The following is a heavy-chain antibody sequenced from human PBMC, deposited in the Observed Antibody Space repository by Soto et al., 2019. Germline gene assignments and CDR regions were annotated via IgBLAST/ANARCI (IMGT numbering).Heavy chain of an antibody. J-gene: IGHJ1*01. CDR2: TYYTADT. D-gene: IGHD1-1*01. Sequence: ENLSLTYTVSGVSIRSYFWSWIRQPPGKGLEWIGYTYYTADTKYSPSLESRATISADPSKKQFSLRLGPVSAADTALYFFAGSNNRREIFAYCAQRSLVPGSS. V-gene: IGHV4-59*01. CDR1: GVSIRSYF. CDR3: AGSNNRREIFAY.